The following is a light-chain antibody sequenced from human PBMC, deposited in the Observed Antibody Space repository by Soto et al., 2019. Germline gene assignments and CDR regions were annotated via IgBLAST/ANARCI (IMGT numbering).Light chain of an antibody. Sequence: IQMTQSPSTLSASIGDRVTIACRASQDIRVDVGWLQQRPGHAPNLLIYAASTLHTGVPSTFTGSGSGTDFTLTINDLQPEDVATYFCLQDYDFPYTFGQGTKLEI. CDR1: QDIRVD. J-gene: IGKJ2*01. CDR2: AAS. CDR3: LQDYDFPYT. V-gene: IGKV1-6*01.